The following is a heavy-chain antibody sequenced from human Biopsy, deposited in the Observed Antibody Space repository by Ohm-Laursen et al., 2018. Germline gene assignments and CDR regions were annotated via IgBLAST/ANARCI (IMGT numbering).Heavy chain of an antibody. D-gene: IGHD4-23*01. Sequence: GTLSLTCTVSGGSFTGHYWSWIRQPPGKGQEWIGHISYTGYTSYNASLKSRVTISVDTSRNRFSLRLSSLTAADTAVYYCARGSNDFGGLYFPRWGQGTLVTVSS. V-gene: IGHV4-59*11. CDR2: ISYTGYT. J-gene: IGHJ4*02. CDR1: GGSFTGHY. CDR3: ARGSNDFGGLYFPR.